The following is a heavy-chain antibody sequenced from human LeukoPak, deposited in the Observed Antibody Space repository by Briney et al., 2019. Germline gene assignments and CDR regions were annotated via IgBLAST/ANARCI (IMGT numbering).Heavy chain of an antibody. V-gene: IGHV3-23*01. CDR2: ISASGGDT. J-gene: IGHJ4*02. CDR3: AKTLAFFDY. Sequence: PGGSLRLSCAASGFTFSNYAMIWVRQTPGRGLEWVSSISASGGDTYYLDSVTGRFTISRDNSKNTLYLQMNSLRAEDTAVYYCAKTLAFFDYWGQGTLVTVSS. CDR1: GFTFSNYA.